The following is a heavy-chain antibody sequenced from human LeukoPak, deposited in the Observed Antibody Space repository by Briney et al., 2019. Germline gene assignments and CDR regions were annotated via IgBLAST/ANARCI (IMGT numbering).Heavy chain of an antibody. CDR3: AELGITMIGGV. Sequence: GGSLRLSCAASGFTFDDYAMHWVRQAPGKGLEWVSGISWNSGSIGYADSVKGRFTISRDNAKNSLYLQMDSLRAEDTAVYYCAELGITMIGGVWGKGTTVTISS. CDR2: ISWNSGSI. CDR1: GFTFDDYA. J-gene: IGHJ6*04. D-gene: IGHD3-10*02. V-gene: IGHV3-9*01.